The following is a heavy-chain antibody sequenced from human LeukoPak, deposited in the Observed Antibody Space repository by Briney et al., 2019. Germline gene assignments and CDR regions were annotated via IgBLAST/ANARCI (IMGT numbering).Heavy chain of an antibody. CDR2: ISGSGTIT. CDR1: GFTFSIYA. Sequence: GGSLRLSCAASGFTFSIYAMSWVRQAPGKGLEWVSIISGSGTITYSTDSVKGRFTISRDNSKNTLYLQMNSLRAEDTAVYYCAKDAPSSTSSYFDYWGQGTLVTVSS. J-gene: IGHJ4*02. D-gene: IGHD2-2*01. V-gene: IGHV3-23*01. CDR3: AKDAPSSTSSYFDY.